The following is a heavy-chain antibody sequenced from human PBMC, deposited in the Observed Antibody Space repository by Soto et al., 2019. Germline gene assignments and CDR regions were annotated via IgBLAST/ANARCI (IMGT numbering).Heavy chain of an antibody. CDR2: IIPVVGTT. CDR3: ARGLLYATTYLDY. D-gene: IGHD2-8*01. V-gene: IGHV1-69*06. Sequence: QVQLVQSGAEVKKPGSSVKVSCKASGDTFTPNSFKWVRQAPGQGLEWMGGIIPVVGTTKYAQKYQDRVTITGDKSTNTAYMELSSLRSDDAAAYYCARGLLYATTYLDYWGQGTPVTVSS. CDR1: GDTFTPNS. J-gene: IGHJ4*02.